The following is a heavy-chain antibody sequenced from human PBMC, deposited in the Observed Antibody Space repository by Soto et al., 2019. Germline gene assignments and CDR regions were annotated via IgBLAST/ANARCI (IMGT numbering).Heavy chain of an antibody. D-gene: IGHD6-13*01. CDR2: ISSSSSTI. CDR1: GFTFSSYS. CDR3: ARVVKQQLYYFDY. Sequence: EVQLVESGGGLVQPGGSLRLSCAASGFTFSSYSMNWVRQAPGKGLEWVSYISSSSSTIYYADSVKGRFTISRDNAKNPLYLQMNSLRDEDTAVYYCARVVKQQLYYFDYWGQGTLVTVSS. J-gene: IGHJ4*02. V-gene: IGHV3-48*02.